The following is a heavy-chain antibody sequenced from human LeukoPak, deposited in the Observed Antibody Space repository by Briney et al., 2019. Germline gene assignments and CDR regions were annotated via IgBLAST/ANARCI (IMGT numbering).Heavy chain of an antibody. J-gene: IGHJ4*02. D-gene: IGHD2-15*01. CDR1: GGTFSSYA. CDR2: IIPILGIA. CDR3: ARLGDLGYCSGGSCYYFDY. V-gene: IGHV1-69*04. Sequence: SVKVSCTASGGTFSSYAISWVRQAPGQGLEWMGRIIPILGIANYAQKFQGRVTITADKSTSTAYMELSSLRSEDTAVYYCARLGDLGYCSGGSCYYFDYWGQGTLVTVSS.